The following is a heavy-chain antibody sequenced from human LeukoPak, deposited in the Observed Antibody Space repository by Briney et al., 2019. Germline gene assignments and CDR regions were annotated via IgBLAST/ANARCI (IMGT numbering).Heavy chain of an antibody. CDR1: GFTFSSYS. CDR3: ARDGSYCSGGSCYPNSYFDY. Sequence: GGSLRLSCAASGFTFSSYSMNWVRQAPGKGLEWVSSISSSSSYIYYADSVKGRFTISRDNAKNSLYLQMNSLRAEDTAVYYCARDGSYCSGGSCYPNSYFDYWGQGTLVTVSS. V-gene: IGHV3-21*04. J-gene: IGHJ4*02. CDR2: ISSSSSYI. D-gene: IGHD2-15*01.